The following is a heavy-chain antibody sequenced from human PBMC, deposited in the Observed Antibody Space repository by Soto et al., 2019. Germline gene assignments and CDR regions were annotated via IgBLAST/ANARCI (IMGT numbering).Heavy chain of an antibody. V-gene: IGHV1-2*02. CDR1: GYTFTGYY. J-gene: IGHJ4*02. CDR3: ARGPKQTPRYSTSWFVPDY. CDR2: INPNSGVT. D-gene: IGHD6-13*01. Sequence: QVQLVQSGAEVEKPGASVKVSCNASGYTFTGYYMHWVRQAPGQGLEWMGWINPNSGVTNYAQRFQGRVTMTRDTSLSTASMELSRLRSDDTAVYYCARGPKQTPRYSTSWFVPDYWGQGTLVTVSS.